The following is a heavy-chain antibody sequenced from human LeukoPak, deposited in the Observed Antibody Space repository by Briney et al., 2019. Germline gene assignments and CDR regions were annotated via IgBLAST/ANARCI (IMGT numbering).Heavy chain of an antibody. CDR2: IWYDGSNK. V-gene: IGHV3-33*01. CDR3: ARETSTGVDYYGMDV. D-gene: IGHD2-2*01. CDR1: GFIFSSYG. Sequence: GGSLRLSCAASGFIFSSYGMHWVRQAPGKGLEWVAVIWYDGSNKYCADSVKGRFTISRDNSKNTLYLQMNSLRAEDTAVYYCARETSTGVDYYGMDVWGQGTTVTVSS. J-gene: IGHJ6*02.